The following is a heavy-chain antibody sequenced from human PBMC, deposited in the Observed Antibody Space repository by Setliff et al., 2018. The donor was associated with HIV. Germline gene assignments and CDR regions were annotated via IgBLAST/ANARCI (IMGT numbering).Heavy chain of an antibody. CDR1: GYTFTYYY. D-gene: IGHD3-16*01. CDR3: ARDLIRITQHGVLPF. V-gene: IGHV1-2*06. Sequence: ASVKVSCKASGYTFTYYYIHWVRQAPGHGLEWVGRINPKSGVKSYAQNSRARVTMTRETSSTTAYMELSTRRSDDTALYYCARDLIRITQHGVLPFWGQGTLVTVSS. J-gene: IGHJ4*02. CDR2: INPKSGVK.